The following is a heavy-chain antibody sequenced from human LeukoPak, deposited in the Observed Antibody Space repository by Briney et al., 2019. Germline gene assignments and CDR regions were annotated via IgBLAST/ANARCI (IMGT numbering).Heavy chain of an antibody. D-gene: IGHD6-13*01. Sequence: GGSLRLSCGASGFTFSSYGMHWVRQAPGKGLEWVAFIRYDGSNKYYADSVKGRFTISRDNSKNTLYLQMNSLRAEDTAVYYCAKEGTRYSSSWYYYYYMDVWGKGTTVTVSS. CDR3: AKEGTRYSSSWYYYYYMDV. CDR2: IRYDGSNK. CDR1: GFTFSSYG. J-gene: IGHJ6*03. V-gene: IGHV3-30*02.